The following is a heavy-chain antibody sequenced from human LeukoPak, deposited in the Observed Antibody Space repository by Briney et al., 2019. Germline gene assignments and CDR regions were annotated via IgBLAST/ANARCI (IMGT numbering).Heavy chain of an antibody. D-gene: IGHD5-12*01. V-gene: IGHV4-39*07. CDR3: ARDRGGGYGPGLYMDV. CDR1: GGSICSSSYY. CDR2: IYYSGST. Sequence: SDTLSLTCTVSGGSICSSSYYWGCIRQPPGKGPEGVGSIYYSGSTYCNPSLKSRVTVSVDTSKSHFSLKLSSVTAADTAVYYCARDRGGGYGPGLYMDVWGKGTTVTVSS. J-gene: IGHJ6*03.